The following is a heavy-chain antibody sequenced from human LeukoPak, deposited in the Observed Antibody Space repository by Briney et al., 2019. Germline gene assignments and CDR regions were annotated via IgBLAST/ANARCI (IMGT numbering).Heavy chain of an antibody. J-gene: IGHJ6*02. Sequence: GSLRLSCAASGFTFSSYGMHWVRQAPGKGLEWVAFIRYDGSNKYYADSVKGRSTISRDNSKNTLYLQMNSLRAEDTAVYYCARSPELYWGSTRYYYGMDVWGQGTTVTVSS. CDR3: ARSPELYWGSTRYYYGMDV. CDR2: IRYDGSNK. D-gene: IGHD7-27*01. V-gene: IGHV3-30*02. CDR1: GFTFSSYG.